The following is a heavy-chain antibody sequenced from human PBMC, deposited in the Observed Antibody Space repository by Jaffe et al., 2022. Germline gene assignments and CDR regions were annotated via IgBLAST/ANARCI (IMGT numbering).Heavy chain of an antibody. CDR2: IYHSGST. J-gene: IGHJ3*02. V-gene: IGHV4-38-2*01. CDR1: GYSISSGYY. D-gene: IGHD2-21*01. CDR3: ASSSGGDRDDAFDI. Sequence: QVQLQESGPGLVKPSETLSLTCAVSGYSISSGYYWGWIRQPPGKGLEWIGSIYHSGSTYYNPSLKSRVTISVDTSKNQFSLKLSSVTAADTAVYYCASSSGGDRDDAFDIWGQGTMVTVSS.